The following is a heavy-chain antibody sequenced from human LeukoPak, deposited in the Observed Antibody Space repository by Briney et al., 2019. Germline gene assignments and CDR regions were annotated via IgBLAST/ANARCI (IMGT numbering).Heavy chain of an antibody. CDR2: TWYDENSK. D-gene: IGHD2-15*01. CDR3: ARTNVAFDQ. J-gene: IGHJ4*02. Sequence: GRSLRLSCAASGFTFSSYGMHWVRQAPGKGLEWVAVTWYDENSKYYADSVKGRFTISRDNSKNTLYLQMNSLRAEDTALYYCARTNVAFDQWGQGTLVTVSS. CDR1: GFTFSSYG. V-gene: IGHV3-33*01.